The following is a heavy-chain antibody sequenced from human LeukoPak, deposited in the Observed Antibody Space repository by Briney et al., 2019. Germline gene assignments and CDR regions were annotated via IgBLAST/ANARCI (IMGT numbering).Heavy chain of an antibody. D-gene: IGHD6-25*01. Sequence: GGSLRPPFASSGFPFSDSGMPWVRHAPGKGLECLSVIGSGGSIADYAESVRGRFTISRDNSKNTVYLQMNSLRAEDTAIYFCTRVATAGTWTDYWGQGTLVTVSS. J-gene: IGHJ4*02. CDR1: GFPFSDSG. V-gene: IGHV3-33*03. CDR2: IGSGGSIA. CDR3: TRVATAGTWTDY.